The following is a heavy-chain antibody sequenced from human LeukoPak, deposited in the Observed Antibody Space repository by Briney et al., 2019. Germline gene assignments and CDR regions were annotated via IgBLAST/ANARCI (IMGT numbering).Heavy chain of an antibody. CDR2: IYYIGTT. V-gene: IGHV4-30-4*01. CDR1: GGSISSSDHY. Sequence: SQTLSLTCTVSGGSISSSDHYWSWIRQPPGKGLGWIGYIYYIGTTYYNPSLKSRVSISIDTSKNQFSLSLSSVTAADTAVYYCGRDRGYTYGLDSWGQGTLVTVSS. J-gene: IGHJ4*02. D-gene: IGHD5-18*01. CDR3: GRDRGYTYGLDS.